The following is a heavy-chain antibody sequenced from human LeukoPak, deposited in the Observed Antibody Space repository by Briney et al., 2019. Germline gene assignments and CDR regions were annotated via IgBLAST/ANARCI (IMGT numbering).Heavy chain of an antibody. Sequence: PSETPSLTCTVSGGSISTSDYYWGWIRQPPGKGLEWIASIHYSGGTYFNPSLKSRVTISVDTSRNEFSPKVTSVTAADTAVYYCARSCGSTSCGDGDWFDPWGQGTLVTVSS. CDR1: GGSISTSDYY. D-gene: IGHD2-2*01. CDR3: ARSCGSTSCGDGDWFDP. CDR2: IHYSGGT. J-gene: IGHJ5*02. V-gene: IGHV4-39*01.